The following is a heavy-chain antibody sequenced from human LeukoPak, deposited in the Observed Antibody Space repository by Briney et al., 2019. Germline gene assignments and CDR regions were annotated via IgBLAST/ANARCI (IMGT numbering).Heavy chain of an antibody. CDR2: ISGSGYST. Sequence: TGGSLRLSCAASGFTFSYYAMNWVRQAPGKGLEWVSVISGSGYSTHYADSVKGRFTISRDNSKNTLYLQMNSLRAEDMAVYYCAKAPRVEVVASNFDSWGQGALVTVSS. CDR3: AKAPRVEVVASNFDS. D-gene: IGHD5-12*01. CDR1: GFTFSYYA. V-gene: IGHV3-23*01. J-gene: IGHJ4*02.